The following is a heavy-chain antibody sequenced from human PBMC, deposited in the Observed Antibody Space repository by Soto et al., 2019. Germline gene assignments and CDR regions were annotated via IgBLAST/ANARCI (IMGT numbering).Heavy chain of an antibody. CDR1: GGTFSSYA. CDR3: ARHVPAAGYYYGMDV. D-gene: IGHD2-2*01. Sequence: QVQLVQSGAEVKKPGSSVKVSCKASGGTFSSYAISWVRQAPGQGLEWMGGIIPIFGTANYAQKFQGRVTMPGEDSTSTAYMERSSRRSEDTAVYYCARHVPAAGYYYGMDVWGQGTTVTVSS. J-gene: IGHJ6*02. V-gene: IGHV1-69*12. CDR2: IIPIFGTA.